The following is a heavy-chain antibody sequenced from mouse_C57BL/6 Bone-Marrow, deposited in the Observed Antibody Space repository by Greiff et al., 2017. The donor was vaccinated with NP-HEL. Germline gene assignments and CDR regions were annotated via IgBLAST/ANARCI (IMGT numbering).Heavy chain of an antibody. CDR3: ARSLTYYGSPFAY. D-gene: IGHD1-1*01. CDR2: IDPSDSYT. V-gene: IGHV1-59*01. Sequence: VQLQQPGAELVRPGTSVKLSCKASGYTFTSYWMHWVKQRPGQGLEWIGVIDPSDSYTNYNQKFKGKATLTVDTSSSTAYMQLSSLTSEDSAVYYCARSLTYYGSPFAYWGQGTLVTVSA. J-gene: IGHJ3*01. CDR1: GYTFTSYW.